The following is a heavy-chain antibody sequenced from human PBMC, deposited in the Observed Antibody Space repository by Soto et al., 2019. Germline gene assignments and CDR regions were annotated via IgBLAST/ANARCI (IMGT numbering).Heavy chain of an antibody. Sequence: SQTLSLTCAISGDSVSSNSASWNLIRQSPSRGLEWLGRTYYRSKWYNDYAISVKSRMIINPDTSKNQFSLQLNSVTPEDTAVYYCVRDYYGSGSTNWFDPWGQGTLVTVYS. CDR1: GDSVSSNSAS. CDR3: VRDYYGSGSTNWFDP. V-gene: IGHV6-1*01. D-gene: IGHD3-10*01. J-gene: IGHJ5*02. CDR2: TYYRSKWYN.